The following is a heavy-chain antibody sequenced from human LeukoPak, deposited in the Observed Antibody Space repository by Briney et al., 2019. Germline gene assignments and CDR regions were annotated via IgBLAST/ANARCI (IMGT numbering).Heavy chain of an antibody. V-gene: IGHV4-59*01. CDR2: IYYSGST. CDR3: ARTSRQQLVEWFDP. D-gene: IGHD6-13*01. Sequence: TSETLSLTCTVSGGSISSYYWSWIRQTPGKGLEWIGYIYYSGSTNYNPSLKSRVTISVDTSKNQFSLKLSSVTAADTAVYYCARTSRQQLVEWFDPWGQGTLVTVSS. CDR1: GGSISSYY. J-gene: IGHJ5*02.